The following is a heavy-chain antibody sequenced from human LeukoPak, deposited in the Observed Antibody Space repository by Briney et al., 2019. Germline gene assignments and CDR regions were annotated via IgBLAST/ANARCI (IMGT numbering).Heavy chain of an antibody. CDR1: GFTFISYS. CDR3: ARGRLGTDFDY. Sequence: GESLRLSCAASGFTFISYSMNWVRQAPGRGLEWVSYISGSSSAIYYADPVKGRFTISRDNAMNSLYLQMNSLRDDDTAVYYCARGRLGTDFDYWGQGTLVTVSS. D-gene: IGHD7-27*01. CDR2: ISGSSSAI. J-gene: IGHJ4*02. V-gene: IGHV3-48*02.